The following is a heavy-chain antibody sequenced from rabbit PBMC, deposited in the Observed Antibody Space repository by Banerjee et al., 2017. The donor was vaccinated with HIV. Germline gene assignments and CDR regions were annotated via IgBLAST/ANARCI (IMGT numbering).Heavy chain of an antibody. J-gene: IGHJ4*01. V-gene: IGHV1S40*01. CDR1: GFSFSNKYV. Sequence: QSLEESGGDLVKPGASLTLTCTASGFSFSNKYVMCWVRQAPGKGLEWIACIYPGSIGNTYYATWAKGRFTISKASSTMVTLQMTSLTAADTATYFCARDGGSGWGAPYYFNLWGPGTLVTVS. CDR3: ARDGGSGWGAPYYFNL. CDR2: IYPGSIGNT. D-gene: IGHD4-1*01.